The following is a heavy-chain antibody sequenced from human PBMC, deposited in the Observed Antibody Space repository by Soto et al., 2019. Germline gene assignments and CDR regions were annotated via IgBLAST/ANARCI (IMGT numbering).Heavy chain of an antibody. CDR1: GFTFSSYA. V-gene: IGHV3-23*01. J-gene: IGHJ6*02. D-gene: IGHD4-17*01. Sequence: GGSLRLSCAASGFTFSSYAMSWVRQAPGKGLEWVSAISGSGGSTYYADSVKGRFTISRDNSKNTLYLQMNSLRAEDTAVYYCAKGDYLVGSEFNQYYYYGMDVWGQGTTVTVSS. CDR3: AKGDYLVGSEFNQYYYYGMDV. CDR2: ISGSGGST.